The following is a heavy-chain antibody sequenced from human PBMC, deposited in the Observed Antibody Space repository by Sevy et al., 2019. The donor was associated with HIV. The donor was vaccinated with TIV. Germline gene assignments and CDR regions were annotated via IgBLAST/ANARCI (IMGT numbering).Heavy chain of an antibody. CDR1: GFTFSSYA. CDR3: ARVGVSYCTDDCYHRFDY. Sequence: GGSLRLSCAASGFTFSSYALLWVRQAPGKGLEWVSLISYDGSKKYYSDSVKGRFAISRDESKPTLFLQMNSLGSEDTAIYYCARVGVSYCTDDCYHRFDYWGRGTLVTVSS. D-gene: IGHD2-21*02. V-gene: IGHV3-30*09. CDR2: ISYDGSKK. J-gene: IGHJ4*02.